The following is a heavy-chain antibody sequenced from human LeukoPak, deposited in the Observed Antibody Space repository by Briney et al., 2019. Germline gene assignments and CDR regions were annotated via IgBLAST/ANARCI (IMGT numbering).Heavy chain of an antibody. J-gene: IGHJ4*02. CDR2: IYDSGTT. V-gene: IGHV3-53*01. CDR3: AGRRSSGWYAY. Sequence: GGSLRLSCAASGFTVSSNYTSWVRQAPGKGLEWVSVIYDSGTTYYADSVKGRFLIFGDTSKNTVDLQMNSLRVEDTAVYYCAGRRSSGWYAYWGQGTLVTVSS. CDR1: GFTVSSNY. D-gene: IGHD6-19*01.